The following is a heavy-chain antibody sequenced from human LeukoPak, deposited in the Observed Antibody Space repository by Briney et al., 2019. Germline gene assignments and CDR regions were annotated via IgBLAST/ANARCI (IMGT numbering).Heavy chain of an antibody. CDR2: INPNSGGT. J-gene: IGHJ3*02. V-gene: IGHV1-2*02. D-gene: IGHD6-19*01. CDR3: ARAQQWLVPHAFDI. CDR1: GYTFTSYG. Sequence: ASVKVAFKASGYTFTSYGMSWVRQAPGQGLEWMGWINPNSGGTNYAQKFQGRVTMTRDTSISTAYMELSRLRSDDTAVYYCARAQQWLVPHAFDIWGQGTMVTVSS.